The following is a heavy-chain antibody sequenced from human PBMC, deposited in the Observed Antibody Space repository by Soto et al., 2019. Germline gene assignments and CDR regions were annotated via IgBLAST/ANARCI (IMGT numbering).Heavy chain of an antibody. CDR2: IYWDDDK. Sequence: SGPTLVNPTQTLTLTCTFSGFSLSDTDVGVGWIRQPPGKALEWLAFIYWDDDKRYSPSLKTRLTITKDTSKNQVVLTMTNIDNYDKAKYYCARRHRSNVNCFDPWGQGTLVTVSS. J-gene: IGHJ5*02. D-gene: IGHD4-4*01. CDR3: ARRHRSNVNCFDP. V-gene: IGHV2-5*02. CDR1: GFSLSDTDVG.